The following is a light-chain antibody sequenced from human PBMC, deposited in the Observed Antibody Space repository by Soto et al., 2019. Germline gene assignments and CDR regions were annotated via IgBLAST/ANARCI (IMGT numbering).Light chain of an antibody. J-gene: IGLJ1*01. V-gene: IGLV2-8*01. CDR2: DVS. CDR1: SSDVGYYNY. CDR3: SSYAGSNYPYV. Sequence: QSVLTQPPSASGSPGQSVTIACTGTSSDVGYYNYVSWYQQPPGKAPKLLIYDVSKRPSGVPDRFSGSKSGNTASLTVSGLQAEDEGDYYCSSYAGSNYPYVFGTGTQLTVL.